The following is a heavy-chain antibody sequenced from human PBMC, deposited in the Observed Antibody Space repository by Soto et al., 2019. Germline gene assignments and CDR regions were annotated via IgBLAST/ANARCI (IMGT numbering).Heavy chain of an antibody. CDR1: GFRFRSYA. V-gene: IGHV3-30-3*01. D-gene: IGHD1-26*01. J-gene: IGHJ1*01. CDR3: ARDLGTWEGAKTGETFQH. CDR2: ISYNGGNI. Sequence: QANLVESGGGVVQPGRSLRLTCAASGFRFRSYAMHWVRQAPGKGLELVALISYNGGNIYYADSVRGRFTVSRDNSKNTLYLQMNSLRLEDTAIYYCARDLGTWEGAKTGETFQHWGQGTLVTVSS.